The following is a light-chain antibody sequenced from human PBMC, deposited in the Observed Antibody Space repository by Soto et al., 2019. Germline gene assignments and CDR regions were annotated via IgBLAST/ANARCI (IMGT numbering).Light chain of an antibody. CDR1: QSISDN. Sequence: EMTQSPPSLSASVGDRVTITCRASQSISDNVNWYQVQPGKAPKLLSYAASNLQTAVPSRFSGSGSGADVALTISGLQPEDSATYYCQQSYGPPYTIGLGTKLEIK. J-gene: IGKJ2*01. CDR3: QQSYGPPYT. V-gene: IGKV1-39*01. CDR2: AAS.